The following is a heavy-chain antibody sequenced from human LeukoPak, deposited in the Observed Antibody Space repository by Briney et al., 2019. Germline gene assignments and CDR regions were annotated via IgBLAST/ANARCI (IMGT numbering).Heavy chain of an antibody. J-gene: IGHJ1*01. Sequence: SETLSLTCTVSGGSISSSGYYWSWIRQPPGKGLEWIGEINHSGSTNYNPSLKSRVTISVDTSKNQFSLKLSSVTAADTAVYYCARQNYYDSSGYYRNPRYFQHWGQGTLVTVSS. CDR3: ARQNYYDSSGYYRNPRYFQH. D-gene: IGHD3-22*01. CDR2: INHSGST. V-gene: IGHV4-39*07. CDR1: GGSISSSGYY.